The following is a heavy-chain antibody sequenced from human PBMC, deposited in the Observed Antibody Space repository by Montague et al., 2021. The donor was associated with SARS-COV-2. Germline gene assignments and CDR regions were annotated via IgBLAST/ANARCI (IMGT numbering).Heavy chain of an antibody. J-gene: IGHJ6*02. CDR2: IYYSGST. CDR1: GGSVSSGSYY. V-gene: IGHV4-61*01. Sequence: SETLSLTCTVSGGSVSSGSYYWSWIRQPPGKGLEWIGYIYYSGSTNYNPSLKSRVTISVDTSKNQFSLKLSSVTAADTAVYYCARDPWHITIFGVVTRYGMAVWGQGTTVTVSS. D-gene: IGHD3-3*01. CDR3: ARDPWHITIFGVVTRYGMAV.